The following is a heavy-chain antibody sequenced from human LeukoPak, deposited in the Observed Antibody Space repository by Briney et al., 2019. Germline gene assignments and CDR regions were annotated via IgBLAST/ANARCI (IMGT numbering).Heavy chain of an antibody. CDR2: VSSSGSTI. CDR3: ARGRGSSNYFDY. CDR1: GFTFSYYS. J-gene: IGHJ4*02. V-gene: IGHV3-48*02. Sequence: SGGSLRLSCAASGFTFSYYSINWVRQAPGKGLEWVSSVSSSGSTIYYADSVKGRFSMSRDNAKNSVYLQMTSLRDEDTAAYYCARGRGSSNYFDYWGQGTLVTVSS. D-gene: IGHD6-13*01.